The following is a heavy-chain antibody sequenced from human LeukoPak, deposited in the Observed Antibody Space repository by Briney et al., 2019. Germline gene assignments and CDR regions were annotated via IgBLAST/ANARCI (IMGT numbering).Heavy chain of an antibody. CDR3: ARTYSGYDTLDY. D-gene: IGHD5-12*01. V-gene: IGHV4-39*01. Sequence: SETLSLTCTVSGGSISSSGYYWGWIRQPPGKGLEWIGSIYYSGSTYYNPSLKSRVTISVDTSKNQFSLKLSSVTAADTAVYYCARTYSGYDTLDYWGQGTLVTVSS. CDR1: GGSISSSGYY. CDR2: IYYSGST. J-gene: IGHJ4*02.